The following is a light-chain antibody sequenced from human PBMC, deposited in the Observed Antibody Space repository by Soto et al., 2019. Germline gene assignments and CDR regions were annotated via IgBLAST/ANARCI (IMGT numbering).Light chain of an antibody. V-gene: IGKV1-5*03. J-gene: IGKJ1*01. CDR2: KAS. CDR3: QQYSTYFRT. Sequence: DIQMTQSPSTLSGSVGDRVTITCRASQSISNWLAWYQQKPGKAPKLLIYKASSLESGVPSRFSGSGSGTEFTLTISSLQPDDFATYYCQQYSTYFRTFGQGTKVEIK. CDR1: QSISNW.